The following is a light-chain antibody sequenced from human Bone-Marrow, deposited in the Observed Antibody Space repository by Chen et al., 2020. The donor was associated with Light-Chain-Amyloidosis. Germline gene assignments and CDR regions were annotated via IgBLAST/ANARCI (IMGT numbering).Light chain of an antibody. J-gene: IGLJ3*02. CDR1: SSDVGSYNL. CDR2: EGS. Sequence: QSALTQPPSVSGSPGQSITISCTGTSSDVGSYNLVSWYQQHPGKAPKLMIYEGSKRPSGVSNRFSGSKSGNTASLTISGLQAEDEADYYCCSYVGSSTWVFGGGTKLTVL. V-gene: IGLV2-23*01. CDR3: CSYVGSSTWV.